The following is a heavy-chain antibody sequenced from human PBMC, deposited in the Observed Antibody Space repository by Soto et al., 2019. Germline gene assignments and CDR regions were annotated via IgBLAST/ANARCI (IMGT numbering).Heavy chain of an antibody. J-gene: IGHJ3*02. V-gene: IGHV4-31*03. CDR2: SYSSGST. Sequence: QVQLQESGPGLVKPSQTLSLTCTVSGGSISSGDYYWRWIRHHPGKGLEWIGYSYSSGSTYYNPCLRSRVTISADTSKNQFSLRLSSVTAADTAVYYCVRDYDYDTSRNDAFDIWGQGTMVTVSS. CDR1: GGSISSGDYY. D-gene: IGHD3-22*01. CDR3: VRDYDYDTSRNDAFDI.